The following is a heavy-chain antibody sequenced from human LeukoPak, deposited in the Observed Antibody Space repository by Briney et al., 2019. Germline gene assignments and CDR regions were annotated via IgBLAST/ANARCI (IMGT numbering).Heavy chain of an antibody. J-gene: IGHJ4*02. V-gene: IGHV3-23*01. CDR1: GFTFSSYA. D-gene: IGHD6-19*01. CDR2: ISGSGGST. Sequence: GGSLRLSCAASGFTFSSYAMSWVRQAPGKGLEWVSAISGSGGSTYYADSVKGRFTISRDNSKNTLYLQMNSLRAEDTAVYYCAKGPPEYSSGWFSFAYFDYWGQGTLVTVPS. CDR3: AKGPPEYSSGWFSFAYFDY.